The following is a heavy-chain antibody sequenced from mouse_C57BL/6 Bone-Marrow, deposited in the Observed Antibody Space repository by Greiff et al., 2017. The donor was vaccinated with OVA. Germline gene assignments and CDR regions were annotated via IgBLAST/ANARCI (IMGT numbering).Heavy chain of an antibody. Sequence: EVHLVESGPGMVKPSQSLSLTCTVTGYSITSGYDWHWIRHFPGNKLEWMGYISYSGSTNYNPSLKNRISITHDTSKNHFFLKLNSVTTEDTATYYCASPDYDEGAWFAYWGQGTLVTVSA. CDR2: ISYSGST. CDR1: GYSITSGYD. V-gene: IGHV3-1*01. D-gene: IGHD2-4*01. J-gene: IGHJ3*01. CDR3: ASPDYDEGAWFAY.